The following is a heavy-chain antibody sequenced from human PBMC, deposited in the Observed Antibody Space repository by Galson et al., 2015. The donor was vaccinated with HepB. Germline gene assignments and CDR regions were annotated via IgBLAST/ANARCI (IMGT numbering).Heavy chain of an antibody. Sequence: SVKVSCKASGSTFTAYYIHWVRQAPGQGLEWMGRINPNSGATNYAQKFQGRVTMTRDTSISTAYMDLKRLKSDDTAIYYCAATNLGTPSAFDYWGQGTLVTVSS. D-gene: IGHD7-27*01. CDR2: INPNSGAT. V-gene: IGHV1-2*06. CDR3: AATNLGTPSAFDY. CDR1: GSTFTAYY. J-gene: IGHJ4*02.